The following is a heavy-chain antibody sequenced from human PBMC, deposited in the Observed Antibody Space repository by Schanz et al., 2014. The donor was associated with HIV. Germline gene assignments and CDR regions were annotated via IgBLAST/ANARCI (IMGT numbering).Heavy chain of an antibody. Sequence: VPLVESGGGVVQPGKSLRLSCVASGFTSSSYAMYWARQAPGKGLEWISAIRDSDGIATYADSVKGRFTISRVNSKNTLYLQMNSLRAEDTAIYYCARGYPFDYWGQGTLVTVSS. D-gene: IGHD3-16*02. CDR2: IRDSDGIA. J-gene: IGHJ4*02. CDR1: GFTSSSYA. V-gene: IGHV3-23*04. CDR3: ARGYPFDY.